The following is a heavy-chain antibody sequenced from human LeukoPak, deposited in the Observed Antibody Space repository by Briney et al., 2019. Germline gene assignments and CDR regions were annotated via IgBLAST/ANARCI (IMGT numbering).Heavy chain of an antibody. CDR2: ISFSGTTT. V-gene: IGHV3-23*01. Sequence: GGSLRPSCAASGFTFSTYAMSWVRQAPGQGLEWVSAISFSGTTTYYADSVKGRFTISRDNLKNTLYLQMNSLGAEDTAVYFCAKEVKAPTNWFDPWGQGTLVTVSS. CDR1: GFTFSTYA. CDR3: AKEVKAPTNWFDP. J-gene: IGHJ5*02.